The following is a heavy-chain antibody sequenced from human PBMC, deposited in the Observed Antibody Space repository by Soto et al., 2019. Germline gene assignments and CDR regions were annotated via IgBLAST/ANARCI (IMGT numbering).Heavy chain of an antibody. D-gene: IGHD3-10*01. Sequence: SETLSLTCAVYGGSFSGYYWSWIRQPPGKGLEWIGEINHSGSTNYNPSLKSRVTISVDTSKNQFSLKLSSVTAADTAVYYCARGRSNYVDYWGQGTLVTVSS. CDR2: INHSGST. CDR3: ARGRSNYVDY. J-gene: IGHJ4*02. V-gene: IGHV4-34*01. CDR1: GGSFSGYY.